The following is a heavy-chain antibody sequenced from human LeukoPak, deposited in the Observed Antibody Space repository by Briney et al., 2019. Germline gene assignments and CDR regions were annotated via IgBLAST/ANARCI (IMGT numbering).Heavy chain of an antibody. Sequence: PSETLSLTCAVYSGSFSGYYWSWIRQPPGKGLEWIGEINHSGSTNYNPSLKSRVTISVDTSKNQFSLKLSSVTAADTAVYYCARGTGYYGSGSYAYYMDVWGKGTTVTVSS. CDR1: SGSFSGYY. CDR2: INHSGST. D-gene: IGHD3-10*01. J-gene: IGHJ6*03. CDR3: ARGTGYYGSGSYAYYMDV. V-gene: IGHV4-34*01.